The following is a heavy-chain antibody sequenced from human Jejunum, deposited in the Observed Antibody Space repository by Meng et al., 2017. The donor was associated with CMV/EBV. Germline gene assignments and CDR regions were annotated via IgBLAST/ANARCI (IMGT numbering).Heavy chain of an antibody. D-gene: IGHD4-23*01. CDR2: MSQDGSER. V-gene: IGHV3-7*01. J-gene: IGHJ4*02. CDR1: GFTFGDCG. CDR3: TRDQGGNSVY. Sequence: SCTGSGFTFGDCGMRWVRQAPGAGREWVANMSQDGSERYYVDSVKGRFTISRDSAKNSLYLQMNSLRAADSAVYYCTRDQGGNSVYWGQGTLVTVSS.